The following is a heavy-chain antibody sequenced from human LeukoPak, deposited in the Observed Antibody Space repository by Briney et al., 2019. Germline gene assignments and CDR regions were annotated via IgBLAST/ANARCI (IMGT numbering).Heavy chain of an antibody. D-gene: IGHD2-2*02. V-gene: IGHV1-2*02. Sequence: ASVKVSCKASGYTFTGYYMHWVRQAPGQGLDWMGWINPNSGGTNYAQKFQGRVTMTRDTSISTAYMELSRLRSDDTAVYYCARDPLGVVVPAAIRGPAYWGQGTLVTVSS. J-gene: IGHJ4*02. CDR3: ARDPLGVVVPAAIRGPAY. CDR1: GYTFTGYY. CDR2: INPNSGGT.